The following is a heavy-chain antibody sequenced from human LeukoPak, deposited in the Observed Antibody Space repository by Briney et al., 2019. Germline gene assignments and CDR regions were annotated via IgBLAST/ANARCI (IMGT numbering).Heavy chain of an antibody. CDR1: GGSFSGYY. CDR2: INHSGST. CDR3: ARDISSQITMVRGAKATYYYYMDV. Sequence: SETLSLTCAVYGGSFSGYYWSWIRQPPGKGLEWIGEINHSGSTNYSPSLKSRVTISVDTSKNQFSLKLSSVTAADTAVYYCARDISSQITMVRGAKATYYYYMDVWGKGTTVTVSS. J-gene: IGHJ6*03. D-gene: IGHD3-10*01. V-gene: IGHV4-34*01.